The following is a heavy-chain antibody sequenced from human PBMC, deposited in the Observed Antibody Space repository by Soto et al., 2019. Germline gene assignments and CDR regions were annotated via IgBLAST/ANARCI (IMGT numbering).Heavy chain of an antibody. J-gene: IGHJ4*02. CDR1: GGTFSSYA. CDR2: IIPIFGTA. V-gene: IGHV1-69*12. CDR3: ATCTNWNDYFDY. Sequence: QVQLVQSGAEVKKPGSSVKVSCKASGGTFSSYAISWVRQAPGQGLECMGGIIPIFGTANYAQKFQGRVTITADESTSTAYMELSSMRSEDTAVYYCATCTNWNDYFDYWGQGTLFTVSS. D-gene: IGHD1-1*01.